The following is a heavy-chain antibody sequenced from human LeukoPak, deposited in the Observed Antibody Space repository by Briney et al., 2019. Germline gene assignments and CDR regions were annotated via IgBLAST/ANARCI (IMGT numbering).Heavy chain of an antibody. CDR2: INHSGST. CDR3: ASGIAVAGPIDY. Sequence: SETLSLTCAVYGGSFSGYYWSWIRQPPGKGLEWIGEINHSGSTNYNPSLKSRVTTPVDTSKNQFSLKLSSVTAADTAVYYCASGIAVAGPIDYWGQGTLVTVSS. V-gene: IGHV4-34*01. D-gene: IGHD6-19*01. CDR1: GGSFSGYY. J-gene: IGHJ4*02.